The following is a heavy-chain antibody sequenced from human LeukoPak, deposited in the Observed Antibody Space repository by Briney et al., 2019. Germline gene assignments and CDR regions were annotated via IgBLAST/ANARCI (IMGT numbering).Heavy chain of an antibody. D-gene: IGHD2-2*01. V-gene: IGHV3-23*01. J-gene: IGHJ4*02. CDR1: GFTFSSYA. CDR3: AKEHIVVVPAAMMGYFDY. Sequence: GGSLRLSCAASGFTFSSYAMSWVRQAPGKGLEWVSDFSGSGGSTYYADSVKGRFTISRDNSKNTLYLQMNSLRAEDTAVYYCAKEHIVVVPAAMMGYFDYWGQGTLVTVSS. CDR2: FSGSGGST.